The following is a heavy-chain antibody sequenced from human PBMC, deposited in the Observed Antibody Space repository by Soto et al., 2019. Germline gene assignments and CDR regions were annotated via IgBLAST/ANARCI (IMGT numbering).Heavy chain of an antibody. V-gene: IGHV1-2*02. D-gene: IGHD6-13*01. CDR3: ARSPRSSRPFDY. J-gene: IGHJ4*02. CDR1: RYTFTGYY. Sequence: ASVKVSCKASRYTFTGYYMHWVRQAPGQGLEWMGWINPNSGGTNYAQKFQGRVTMTRDTSISTAYMELSRLRSDDTAVYYCARSPRSSRPFDYWGQGTLVTVSS. CDR2: INPNSGGT.